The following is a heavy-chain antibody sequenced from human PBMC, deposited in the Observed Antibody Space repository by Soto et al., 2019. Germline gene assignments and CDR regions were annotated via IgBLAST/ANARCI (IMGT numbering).Heavy chain of an antibody. D-gene: IGHD6-13*01. CDR2: IIPIFGTA. CDR3: ARDLEGSSGWYDGTAGTGDY. CDR1: GGTFSSYA. V-gene: IGHV1-69*01. Sequence: QVQLVQSGAEVKKPGSSVKVSCKASGGTFSSYAISWVRQAPGQGLEWMGGIIPIFGTANYAQKFQGRVTITADESTSTAYMELSSLRSEDTDVYYCARDLEGSSGWYDGTAGTGDYWGQATLVTVSS. J-gene: IGHJ4*02.